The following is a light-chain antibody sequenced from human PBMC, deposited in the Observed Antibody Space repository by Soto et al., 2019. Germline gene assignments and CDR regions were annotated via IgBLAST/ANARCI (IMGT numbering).Light chain of an antibody. CDR2: EVS. J-gene: IGLJ1*01. V-gene: IGLV2-14*01. CDR1: SSDVGGYNY. Sequence: QSVLTQPASVSGSPGQSITISCTGTSSDVGGYNYVSWYQQHPGKAPKLMIYEVSNRPSGVSNRFSGSKSGNTASLTISELQAEDEADYYCSSYTSSSTLYVFGTGTQVTVL. CDR3: SSYTSSSTLYV.